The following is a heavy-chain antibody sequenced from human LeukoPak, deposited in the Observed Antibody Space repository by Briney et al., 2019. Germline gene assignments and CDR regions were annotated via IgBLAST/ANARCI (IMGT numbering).Heavy chain of an antibody. V-gene: IGHV3-7*01. CDR2: IREDESEK. J-gene: IGHJ6*02. Sequence: GGSLRLSCAASGFTFSSYGMDWVRQAPGKGLEWVANIREDESEKNYVDSVKGRFTISRDNAWNSLYLQMNSLRPEDTAVYYCARFTVTTVPYYYYGMDVWGQGTTVTVSS. CDR3: ARFTVTTVPYYYYGMDV. D-gene: IGHD4-17*01. CDR1: GFTFSSYG.